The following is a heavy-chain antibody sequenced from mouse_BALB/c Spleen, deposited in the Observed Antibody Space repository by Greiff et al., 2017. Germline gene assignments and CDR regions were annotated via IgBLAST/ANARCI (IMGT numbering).Heavy chain of an antibody. Sequence: EVQRVESGGGLVQPGGSLKLSCAASGFTFSSYTMSWVRQTPEKRLEWVAYISNGGGSTYYPDTVKGRFTISRDNAKNTLYLQMSSLKSEDTAMYYCARQIYYDYDYYAMDYWGQGTSVTVSS. J-gene: IGHJ4*01. CDR2: ISNGGGST. D-gene: IGHD2-4*01. CDR3: ARQIYYDYDYYAMDY. V-gene: IGHV5-12-2*01. CDR1: GFTFSSYT.